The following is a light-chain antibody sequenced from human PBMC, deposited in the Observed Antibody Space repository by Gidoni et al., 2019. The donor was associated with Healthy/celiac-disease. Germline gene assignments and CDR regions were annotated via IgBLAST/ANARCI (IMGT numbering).Light chain of an antibody. V-gene: IGKV3-11*01. CDR1: QGVSRY. Sequence: EIVLTQSPATLSLSPGERATHACRAGQGVSRYLAWYQQKPGQAPRLLIYDASNSATGITARFSGSGSGTDFTLSISSLEPEDFAVYYCQQRSNWPPVTFXQXTKLXIK. J-gene: IGKJ2*01. CDR3: QQRSNWPPVT. CDR2: DAS.